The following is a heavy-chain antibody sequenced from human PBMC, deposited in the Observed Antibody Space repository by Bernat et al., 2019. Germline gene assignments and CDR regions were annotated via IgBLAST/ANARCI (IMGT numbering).Heavy chain of an antibody. Sequence: QVQLVESGGGVVQPGRSLRLSCAASGFTFSSYGMHWVRQAPGKGLEWVAVIWYDGSNKYYADSVKGRFIISRDNSKNTLYLQMNSLRDEDTAVYYCARDGGLGYCSGGSCWKGRYFDYWGQGTLVTVSS. V-gene: IGHV3-33*01. CDR1: GFTFSSYG. D-gene: IGHD2-15*01. J-gene: IGHJ4*02. CDR3: ARDGGLGYCSGGSCWKGRYFDY. CDR2: IWYDGSNK.